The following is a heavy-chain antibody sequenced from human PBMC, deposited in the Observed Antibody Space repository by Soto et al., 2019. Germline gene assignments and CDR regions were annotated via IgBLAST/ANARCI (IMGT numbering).Heavy chain of an antibody. CDR2: ISYDGSNK. V-gene: IGHV3-30*18. CDR3: AKDLLAAAGSYYYYGMDV. Sequence: PGGSLRLSCAASGFTFSSYGMHWVRQAPGKGLEWVAVISYDGSNKYYADSVKGRFTISRDNSKNTLYLQMNSLRAEDTAVYYCAKDLLAAAGSYYYYGMDVWGQGTTVTVSS. D-gene: IGHD6-13*01. CDR1: GFTFSSYG. J-gene: IGHJ6*02.